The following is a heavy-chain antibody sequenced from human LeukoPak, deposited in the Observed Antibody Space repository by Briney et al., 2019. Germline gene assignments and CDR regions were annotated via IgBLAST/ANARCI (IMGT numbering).Heavy chain of an antibody. J-gene: IGHJ4*02. Sequence: GGTLRLSCAASGFTFSSYGMSWVRQAPGEGLEWVSVISGSGGSTYYADSVKGRFTISRDNSKNTLYLQMTSQRAEDTAVYYCAKGGDIVVVVAATGSGYFDYWGQGTLVTVSS. V-gene: IGHV3-23*01. CDR2: ISGSGGST. CDR3: AKGGDIVVVVAATGSGYFDY. CDR1: GFTFSSYG. D-gene: IGHD2-15*01.